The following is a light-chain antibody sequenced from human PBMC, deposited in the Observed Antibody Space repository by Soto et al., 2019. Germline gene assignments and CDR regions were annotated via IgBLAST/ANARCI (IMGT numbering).Light chain of an antibody. CDR1: GSNVGGYNF. CDR2: DVS. Sequence: QSALTQPTSVSGSHGQSITISCTGTGSNVGGYNFVSWFQHHPGKAPKLIIFDVSSRPSGVSDRFSGSKSGNTASLTISGLQAEDEADYYCSSYTTSSTYLFAGGTKLTVL. CDR3: SSYTTSSTYL. V-gene: IGLV2-14*03. J-gene: IGLJ2*01.